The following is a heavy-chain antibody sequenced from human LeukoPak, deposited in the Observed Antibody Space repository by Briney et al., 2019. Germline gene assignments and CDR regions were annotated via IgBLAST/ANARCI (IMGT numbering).Heavy chain of an antibody. Sequence: PSETLSLTCTVSGGSISNYFWSWIRQPAGKGLEWIGRLYTTGNRNYNPSLKSRVTMPVDTSKNQFSLRLNSVTAADTAVYYCARERGSGWYDMSFDYWGQGILVTVHS. CDR1: GGSISNYF. D-gene: IGHD6-19*01. CDR3: ARERGSGWYDMSFDY. J-gene: IGHJ4*02. CDR2: LYTTGNR. V-gene: IGHV4-4*07.